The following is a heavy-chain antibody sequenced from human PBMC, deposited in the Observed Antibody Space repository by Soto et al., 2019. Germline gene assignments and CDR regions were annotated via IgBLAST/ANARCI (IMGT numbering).Heavy chain of an antibody. V-gene: IGHV4-59*01. CDR2: LYYGGST. D-gene: IGHD3-10*01. CDR3: ARVWGGAFDI. J-gene: IGHJ3*02. CDR1: GDSISSYY. Sequence: PSETLSLTCAVSGDSISSYYCMWIRQPPGKGLESIGYLYYGGSTNYNPSLKSRVTMSVDTSKNQFSLKLSSVTAADTAVYYCARVWGGAFDIWGQGTMVTVSS.